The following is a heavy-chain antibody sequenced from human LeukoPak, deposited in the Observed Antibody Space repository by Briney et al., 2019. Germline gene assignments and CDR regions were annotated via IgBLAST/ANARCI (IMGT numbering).Heavy chain of an antibody. CDR3: ARIVEPTIWYFDL. CDR2: ISSSSSSI. CDR1: GFTFSNYS. Sequence: GGSLRLSCVASGFTFSNYSINWVRQAPGKGLEWVSYISSSSSSIYYADSVKGRFTISRDNAKNSLYLQMNSLRAEDTAVYYCARIVEPTIWYFDLWGRGTLVTVSS. J-gene: IGHJ2*01. V-gene: IGHV3-21*05. D-gene: IGHD1-26*01.